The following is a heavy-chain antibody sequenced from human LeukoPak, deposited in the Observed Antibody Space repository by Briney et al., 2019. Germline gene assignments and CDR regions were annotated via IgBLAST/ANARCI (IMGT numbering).Heavy chain of an antibody. CDR1: GGSISRSSHY. Sequence: SETLSLTCTVSGGSISRSSHYWGWIRQPPGKGLEWIGYIYYSGSTYYNPSLKSRVTISVDTSKNQFSLKLSSVTAADTAVYYCARGRGYDSSGFAFDIWGQGTMVTVSS. V-gene: IGHV4-31*03. J-gene: IGHJ3*02. CDR3: ARGRGYDSSGFAFDI. D-gene: IGHD3-22*01. CDR2: IYYSGST.